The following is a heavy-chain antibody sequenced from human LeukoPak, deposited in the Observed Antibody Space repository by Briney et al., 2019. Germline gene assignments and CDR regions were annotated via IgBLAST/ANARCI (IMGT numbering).Heavy chain of an antibody. CDR3: AKDTGSPADAITMEDNAFDI. CDR1: GFIFDDHG. D-gene: IGHD3-3*01. Sequence: HSGGSLRLSCAASGFIFDDHGMHWVRQAPGKGLEWVSGISWSSGIIGYADSVKGRFTISRDNAKNSLYLQMESLRAEETAVYYCAKDTGSPADAITMEDNAFDIWGQGTMVTVS. J-gene: IGHJ3*02. CDR2: ISWSSGII. V-gene: IGHV3-9*01.